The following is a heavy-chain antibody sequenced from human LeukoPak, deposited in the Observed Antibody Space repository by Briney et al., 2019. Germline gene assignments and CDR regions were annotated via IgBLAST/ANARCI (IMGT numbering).Heavy chain of an antibody. Sequence: SETLSLTCTVSGVSISSYYWSWIRQPPGKGLEGIVYSGRINYNPSLKSLVTISVDTSKNQFSLKLHSVTAADTAVYYCARGGAYGSGSYLGLGMDVWGQGTTVTVSS. V-gene: IGHV4-59*01. CDR3: ARGGAYGSGSYLGLGMDV. J-gene: IGHJ6*02. D-gene: IGHD3-10*01. CDR2: SGRI. CDR1: GVSISSYY.